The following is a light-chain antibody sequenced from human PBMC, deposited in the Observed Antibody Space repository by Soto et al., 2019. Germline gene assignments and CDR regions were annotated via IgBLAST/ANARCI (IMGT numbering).Light chain of an antibody. Sequence: QSALTQPASVSGSPGPSITISCTGTSSDVGSYNLVSWYQQHPDKAPKLIIYEGIKRPSGVSNRFSGSKSGNTASLTISGLQAEDEADYRCSSYAGSSTYVFGTGTKLTVL. J-gene: IGLJ1*01. CDR2: EGI. CDR3: SSYAGSSTYV. CDR1: SSDVGSYNL. V-gene: IGLV2-23*01.